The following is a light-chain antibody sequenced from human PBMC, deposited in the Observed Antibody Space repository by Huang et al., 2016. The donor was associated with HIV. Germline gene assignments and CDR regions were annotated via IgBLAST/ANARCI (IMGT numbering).Light chain of an antibody. V-gene: IGKV1-39*01. CDR3: QQSYSPLT. Sequence: DIQMTQSPSSLSASVGDRVTITCRASQSISSYLNWDQQKPGKAPKLLIYAASSLQSGVPSRVSGSGSGTDFTLTISSLQPEDFATYYCQQSYSPLTFGGGTKVEIK. CDR1: QSISSY. J-gene: IGKJ4*01. CDR2: AAS.